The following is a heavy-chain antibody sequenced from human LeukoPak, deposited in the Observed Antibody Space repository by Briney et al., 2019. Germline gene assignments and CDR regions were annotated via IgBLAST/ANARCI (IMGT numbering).Heavy chain of an antibody. CDR3: AKGVRGNSSDDY. CDR2: ISSDGSNK. CDR1: GFTFSRYG. J-gene: IGHJ4*02. V-gene: IGHV3-30*18. Sequence: GGSLRLSCAASGFTFSRYGMHWVRQAPGKGLNWVAVISSDGSNKYYSDSVRGRFTISRDNSKNTLYLQMNSLRAEDTAVYYCAKGVRGNSSDDYWGQGTLVTVSS. D-gene: IGHD3-22*01.